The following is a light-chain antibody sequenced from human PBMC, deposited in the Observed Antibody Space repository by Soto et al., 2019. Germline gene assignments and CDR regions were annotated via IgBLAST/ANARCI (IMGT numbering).Light chain of an antibody. Sequence: EIGLTQSPATLSLSPGERATLSCRASQSVSSYLAWYQQKPGQAPRLLIYDASNRATGIPARFSGSGSGTDCTLTISSLEPEDFAVYYCQQRSNWPITFGQGTRLEIK. CDR3: QQRSNWPIT. J-gene: IGKJ5*01. CDR2: DAS. CDR1: QSVSSY. V-gene: IGKV3-11*01.